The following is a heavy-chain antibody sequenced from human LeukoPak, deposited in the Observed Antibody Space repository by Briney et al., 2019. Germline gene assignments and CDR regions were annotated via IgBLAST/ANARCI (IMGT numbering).Heavy chain of an antibody. D-gene: IGHD3-22*01. CDR3: ARHEHDGSGYAFDY. V-gene: IGHV4-59*08. CDR2: IYYSGST. Sequence: SETLSLTCTVSGGSISSYYWSWIRQPPGQGLEWIGYIYYSGSTSSNPSFKSRLTISQDTSNNQFSLKLSSVTAADTAVYYCARHEHDGSGYAFDYWGQGTLVTVSS. J-gene: IGHJ4*02. CDR1: GGSISSYY.